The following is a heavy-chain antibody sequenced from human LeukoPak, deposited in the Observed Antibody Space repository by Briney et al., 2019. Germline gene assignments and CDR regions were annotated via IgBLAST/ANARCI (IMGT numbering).Heavy chain of an antibody. D-gene: IGHD7-27*01. CDR2: IYYTGT. CDR1: GGSVTDYY. J-gene: IGHJ4*02. CDR3: ASRKLGNDY. Sequence: SETLSLTCTVSGGSVTDYYWSWSRPSPRRGLEWIGYIYYTGTSYNPSLKSRVTISADTSKNQFSLKLISVTAADTAVYYCASRKLGNDYWGQGTVLTVS. V-gene: IGHV4-59*02.